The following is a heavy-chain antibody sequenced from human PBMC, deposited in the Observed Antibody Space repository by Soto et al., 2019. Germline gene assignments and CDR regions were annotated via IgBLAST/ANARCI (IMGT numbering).Heavy chain of an antibody. V-gene: IGHV3-23*01. CDR2: ITGSGSDT. CDR3: AKLGSSSWSPHYYFDY. Sequence: PGGSMRLSCAAAGFPFNNYAMGWVRQAPGKGLEWVSAITGSGSDTYYVDSVKGRFTISRDNSKNTLYLQMNSLRIEDTAVFYCAKLGSSSWSPHYYFDYWGQGTLVTVSS. D-gene: IGHD2-2*01. J-gene: IGHJ4*02. CDR1: GFPFNNYA.